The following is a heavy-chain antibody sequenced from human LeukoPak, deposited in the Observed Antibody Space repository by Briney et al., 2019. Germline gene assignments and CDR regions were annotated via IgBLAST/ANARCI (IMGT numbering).Heavy chain of an antibody. D-gene: IGHD2-2*02. CDR2: ISSSGSTI. Sequence: GGSLRLSCAASGFTFSDYYMSWIRQAPGKGLEWVSYISSSGSTIYYADSVKGRFTISRDNAKNSLYLQMNSLRAEDTAVYYCARDQVLGAPAAIRGYYYYYGMDVWGQGTTVTVSS. CDR3: ARDQVLGAPAAIRGYYYYYGMDV. J-gene: IGHJ6*02. V-gene: IGHV3-11*04. CDR1: GFTFSDYY.